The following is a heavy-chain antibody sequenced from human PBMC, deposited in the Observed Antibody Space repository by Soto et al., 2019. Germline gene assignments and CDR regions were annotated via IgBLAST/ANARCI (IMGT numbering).Heavy chain of an antibody. V-gene: IGHV3-21*01. CDR2: ISSSNSYI. Sequence: EVQLVESGGGLVKPGGSLRLSCAASGFTFSSYSMNWVRQAPGKGLEWVSSISSSNSYIYYADSVKGRFTISRDNAKNALYLQMNSLRAEDTAVYYCARDRSSTVTTPYYYYGMDVWGQGTTVTVSS. CDR1: GFTFSSYS. J-gene: IGHJ6*02. D-gene: IGHD4-4*01. CDR3: ARDRSSTVTTPYYYYGMDV.